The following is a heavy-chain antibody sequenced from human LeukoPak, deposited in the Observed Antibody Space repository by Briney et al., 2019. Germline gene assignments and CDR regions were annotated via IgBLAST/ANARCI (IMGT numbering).Heavy chain of an antibody. V-gene: IGHV1-69*04. CDR1: GGTFSSYA. CDR3: ASPGGYSYGRDGFDY. D-gene: IGHD5-18*01. J-gene: IGHJ4*02. CDR2: IIPIFGIV. Sequence: SVKVSCKASGGTFSSYAISWVRQAPGQGLEWMGRIIPIFGIVNYAQKFQGRVTITADKSTSTAYMELSSLRSEDTAVYYCASPGGYSYGRDGFDYWGQGTLVTVSS.